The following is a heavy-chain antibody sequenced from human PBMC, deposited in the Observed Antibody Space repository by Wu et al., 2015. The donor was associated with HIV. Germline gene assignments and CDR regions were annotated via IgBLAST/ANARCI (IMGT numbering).Heavy chain of an antibody. D-gene: IGHD3-22*01. V-gene: IGHV1-69*12. J-gene: IGHJ6*02. CDR1: ATTFSTHA. Sequence: QVQLVQSGAEVKKPGSSVTVSCKAPATTFSTHAVTWVRQAPGQGLEWMGGKTPLFNTPKFQGRVTITADESMSTAYMELNSLRSEDTAVYYCARVVGSSGREYTYYGMDVWGQGTTVTVSS. CDR2: KTPLFN. CDR3: ARVVGSSGREYTYYGMDV.